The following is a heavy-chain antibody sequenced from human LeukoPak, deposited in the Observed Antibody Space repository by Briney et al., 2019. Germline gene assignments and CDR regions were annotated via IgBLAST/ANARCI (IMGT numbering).Heavy chain of an antibody. CDR1: GGTFSSYA. J-gene: IGHJ4*02. CDR2: IIPIFGTA. D-gene: IGHD6-13*01. V-gene: IGHV1-69*05. Sequence: SVKVSCKASGGTFSSYAISWVRQAPGQGLEWMGGIIPIFGTANYAQKFQGRVTITTDESTSTAYMELSSLRSEDTAVYYCASLRYSSSWYTEFDYWGQGTLVTVSS. CDR3: ASLRYSSSWYTEFDY.